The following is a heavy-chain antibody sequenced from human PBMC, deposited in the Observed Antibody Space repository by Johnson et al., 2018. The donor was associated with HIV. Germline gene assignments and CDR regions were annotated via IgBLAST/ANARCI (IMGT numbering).Heavy chain of an antibody. J-gene: IGHJ3*02. CDR3: TRPGDYDAFDI. CDR2: IYSGGST. CDR1: GFTVSRNY. V-gene: IGHV3-66*04. Sequence: EVQLVESGGGVVQPGGSLRLSCAASGFTVSRNYMSWVRQAPGKGLEWVSVIYSGGSTYYADSVKGRFTISRDNSRNTLYLQMNSLNTEDTAVYYCTRPGDYDAFDIWGQGTMVIVSS. D-gene: IGHD4-17*01.